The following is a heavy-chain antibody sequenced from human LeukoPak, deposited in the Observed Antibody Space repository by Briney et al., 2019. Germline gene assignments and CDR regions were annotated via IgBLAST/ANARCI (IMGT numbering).Heavy chain of an antibody. V-gene: IGHV4-59*01. J-gene: IGHJ4*02. CDR2: IYYSVST. Sequence: SETLSLTCTVSGGSISSYYWSWIRQPPGKGLEWIGYIYYSVSTLYNPSLKSRVTISVDTSKNQFSLKVRSVTAADTAVYYCASASLIRGVTHFDYWGQGTLVTVSS. D-gene: IGHD3-10*01. CDR1: GGSISSYY. CDR3: ASASLIRGVTHFDY.